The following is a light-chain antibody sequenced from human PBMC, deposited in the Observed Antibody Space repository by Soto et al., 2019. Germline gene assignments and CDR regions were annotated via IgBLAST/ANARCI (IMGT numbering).Light chain of an antibody. CDR1: SSDVGGYNY. Sequence: QSALTQPASVSGSPGQSINISCTGTSSDVGGYNYVSWYQHHPGKAPKLIIYDVSNRPSGVSNPISGSKSGNTASLTISGLQPEDEADYYCSSYTTSNTRQIVFGTGTKVTVL. V-gene: IGLV2-14*03. J-gene: IGLJ1*01. CDR3: SSYTTSNTRQIV. CDR2: DVS.